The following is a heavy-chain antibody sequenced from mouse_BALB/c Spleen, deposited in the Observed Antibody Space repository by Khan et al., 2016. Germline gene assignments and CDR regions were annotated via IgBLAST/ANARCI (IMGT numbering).Heavy chain of an antibody. J-gene: IGHJ1*01. Sequence: EVKLEESGGGLVQPGGSMKLSCVASGFTFSNYWMNWVRQSPEKGLEWVAEIRLKSNNYATHYAESVKGRFTISRDDSNSSVYLQRNNLRAEDTGIYYWTRDGYFDVWGAGTTVTVSS. CDR1: GFTFSNYW. CDR3: TRDGYFDV. CDR2: IRLKSNNYAT. V-gene: IGHV6-6*02.